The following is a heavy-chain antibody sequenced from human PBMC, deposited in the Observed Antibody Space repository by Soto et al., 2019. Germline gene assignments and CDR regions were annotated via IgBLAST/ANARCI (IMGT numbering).Heavy chain of an antibody. CDR2: IIPIFGTA. J-gene: IGHJ4*02. V-gene: IGHV1-69*01. CDR1: GGTFSSYA. Sequence: QVKLVQSGAEVKKPGSSVNVSCKASGGTFSSYAISWVRQAPGQGLEWMGGIIPIFGTANYAQKFQGRVTITADESTSTAYMELSSLRSEDTAVYYCARYPRSISSVWKGNYFDYWGQGTLVTVSS. CDR3: ARYPRSISSVWKGNYFDY. D-gene: IGHD6-19*01.